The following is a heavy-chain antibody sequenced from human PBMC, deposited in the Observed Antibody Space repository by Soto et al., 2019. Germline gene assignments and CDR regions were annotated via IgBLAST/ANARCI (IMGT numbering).Heavy chain of an antibody. Sequence: QVQLVQSGAEVKEPGSSVRVSCKASGGTFDNFIMNWVRQTPGQGLEWMGGIVPMLGTPTYAEKFKGRVTISATASTSTMYMEVTSLTSEDTAIYYCARNGTYSSSLSQYSGMDVWGQGNTVTVSS. CDR3: ARNGTYSSSLSQYSGMDV. CDR2: IVPMLGTP. D-gene: IGHD1-26*01. J-gene: IGHJ6*02. CDR1: GGTFDNFI. V-gene: IGHV1-69*01.